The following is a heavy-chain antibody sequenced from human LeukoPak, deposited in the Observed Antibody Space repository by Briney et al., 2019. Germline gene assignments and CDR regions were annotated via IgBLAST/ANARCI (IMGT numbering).Heavy chain of an antibody. CDR2: IKQDGSEK. Sequence: QPGGSLRLSCAASGFTFSSYWMSWVRQAPGKGLEWVANIKQDGSEKYYVDSVKGRFTISRDNAKNSLYLQMNSLRAEDTAVYYCARYYYDSSGYDNWFDPWGQGTLVTVSS. D-gene: IGHD3-22*01. CDR1: GFTFSSYW. J-gene: IGHJ5*02. CDR3: ARYYYDSSGYDNWFDP. V-gene: IGHV3-7*01.